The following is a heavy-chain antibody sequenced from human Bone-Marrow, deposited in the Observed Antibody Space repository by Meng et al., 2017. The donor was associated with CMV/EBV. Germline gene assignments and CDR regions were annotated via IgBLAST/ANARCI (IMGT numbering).Heavy chain of an antibody. CDR3: ARAAHYSSSLYFDY. D-gene: IGHD6-6*01. CDR2: VSPNSGNT. CDR1: GYPFTSYD. Sequence: ASGYPFTSYDITWVRQATGQGFEWMGWVSPNSGNTGYAPKFQGRVTMTGNTSISTAYMELSSLRSDDTAVYFCARAAHYSSSLYFDYWGQGALVTVSS. V-gene: IGHV1-8*01. J-gene: IGHJ4*02.